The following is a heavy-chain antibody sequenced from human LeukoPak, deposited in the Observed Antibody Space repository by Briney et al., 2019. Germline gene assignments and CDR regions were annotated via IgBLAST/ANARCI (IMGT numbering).Heavy chain of an antibody. CDR3: ATYYYDSGGFHFHH. CDR2: ISSNGGRT. Sequence: GGSLRLSCAASGFTFRSYGMHWVRQAPGKGLEYVSAISSNGGRTYYADSVKGRFTISRDNSRNTLYLQMGSLRAEDMAVYYCATYYYDSGGFHFHHWGQGTLVTVSS. J-gene: IGHJ1*01. CDR1: GFTFRSYG. D-gene: IGHD3-22*01. V-gene: IGHV3-64*02.